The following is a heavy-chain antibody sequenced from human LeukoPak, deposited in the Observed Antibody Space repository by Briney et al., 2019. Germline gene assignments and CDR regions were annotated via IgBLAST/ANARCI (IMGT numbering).Heavy chain of an antibody. J-gene: IGHJ4*01. V-gene: IGHV3-33*01. D-gene: IGHD2-21*02. CDR1: GFTFSSYG. CDR2: IWYDGSNK. CDR3: ARFVVVTAGDY. Sequence: GRSLRLSCAASGFTFSSYGMHWVRQAPGKGLEWVAVIWYDGSNKYYADSVKGRFTISRDNSKNTLYLQMNSLRVEDTAVYYCARFVVVTAGDYWGQGTLVTVSS.